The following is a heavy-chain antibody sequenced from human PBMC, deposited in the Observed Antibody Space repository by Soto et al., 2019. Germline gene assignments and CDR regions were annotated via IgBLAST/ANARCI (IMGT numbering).Heavy chain of an antibody. V-gene: IGHV2-5*01. CDR1: GFSLRTTGVG. D-gene: IGHD3-16*01. J-gene: IGHJ4*02. CDR2: IYWNDDK. Sequence: QITLKESGPTLVKPTQTLTLTCTYSGFSLRTTGVGVGWIRQPPGKALEWLGIIYWNDDKRYSPSLKNRFTLTRDISKSQVVLTMPNMDPVDTATYYCAHTWGLPFDYWGQGTLVIVSS. CDR3: AHTWGLPFDY.